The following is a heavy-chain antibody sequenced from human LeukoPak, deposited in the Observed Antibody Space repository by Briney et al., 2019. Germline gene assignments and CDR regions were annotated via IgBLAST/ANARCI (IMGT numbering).Heavy chain of an antibody. Sequence: PSETLSLTCNVSGGSIGSSTYYWAWIRQPPGKGLEWIGSFYYSGSTYYSPSLKSRVTISVDTSKNQFSLKLSSVTAADTAVYHCARVWQQLVADGAFGYWGQGNLVTVSS. J-gene: IGHJ4*02. V-gene: IGHV4-39*07. CDR1: GGSIGSSTYY. CDR2: FYYSGST. D-gene: IGHD6-13*01. CDR3: ARVWQQLVADGAFGY.